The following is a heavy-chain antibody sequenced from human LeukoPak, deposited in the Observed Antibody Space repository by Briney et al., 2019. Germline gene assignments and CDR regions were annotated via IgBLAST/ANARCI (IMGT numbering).Heavy chain of an antibody. V-gene: IGHV1-8*03. Sequence: APVKVSCKASGYTFTSYDINWVRQATGQGLEWMGWINPNSVNTGYAQKFQGRVTITRNTSISTAYMELSSLRPEDTAVYYCAREGLDYWGQGTLVTVSS. CDR3: AREGLDY. J-gene: IGHJ4*02. CDR2: INPNSVNT. CDR1: GYTFTSYD.